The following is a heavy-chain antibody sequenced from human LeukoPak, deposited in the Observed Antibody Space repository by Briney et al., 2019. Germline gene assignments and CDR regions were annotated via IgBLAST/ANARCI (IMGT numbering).Heavy chain of an antibody. CDR2: INKNGGT. D-gene: IGHD4-17*01. J-gene: IGHJ4*02. CDR3: AREHKSYGDYPYYFDS. V-gene: IGHV4-30-4*01. Sequence: SETLSLTCTVSSDSISSGDYYWSWIRQPAGKGLEFIGYINKNGGTYYNPPLKSRVSVSIDTSKNQFSLKLTSVTAADTAVYFCAREHKSYGDYPYYFDSWGQGTLVTVSS. CDR1: SDSISSGDYY.